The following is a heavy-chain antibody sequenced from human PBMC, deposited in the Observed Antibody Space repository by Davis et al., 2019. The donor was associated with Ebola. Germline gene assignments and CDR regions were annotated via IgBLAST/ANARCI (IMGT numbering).Heavy chain of an antibody. J-gene: IGHJ3*02. V-gene: IGHV1-58*01. CDR2: IVVGSGNT. CDR1: GFTFTSSA. Sequence: SVKVSCKASGFTFTSSAVQWVRQARGQRLEWIGWIVVGSGNTNYAQKFQERVTITRDMSTSTAYMELSSLRSEDTAVYYCAAAPGVYYYDSSGYWKAFDIWGQGTMVTVSS. CDR3: AAAPGVYYYDSSGYWKAFDI. D-gene: IGHD3-22*01.